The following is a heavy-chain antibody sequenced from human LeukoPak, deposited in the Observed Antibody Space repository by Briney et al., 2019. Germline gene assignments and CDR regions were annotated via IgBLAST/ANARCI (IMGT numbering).Heavy chain of an antibody. V-gene: IGHV4-59*01. Sequence: SETLSLTCTVSGGSTSTYYWSWIRQPPGKGLEWIGYIYYRGSTNYNPSLKSRVTISVDTSKNQFSLKLSSVTAADTAVYYCARAVSDYYDSSGYYYFDYWGQGTLVTVSS. CDR2: IYYRGST. D-gene: IGHD3-22*01. J-gene: IGHJ4*02. CDR3: ARAVSDYYDSSGYYYFDY. CDR1: GGSTSTYY.